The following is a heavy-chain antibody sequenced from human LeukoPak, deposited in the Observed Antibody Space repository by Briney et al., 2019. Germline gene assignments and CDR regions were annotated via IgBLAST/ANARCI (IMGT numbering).Heavy chain of an antibody. V-gene: IGHV5-51*01. Sequence: GESLKISCKGSGYSFTSYWIGWVRQMPGKGLEWMGIIYPGDSDTRYSPSFQGQVTISADESISTAYLQWSSLKASDTAMYYCARQRYSSGWPDAFDIWGQGTMVTVSS. D-gene: IGHD6-19*01. CDR1: GYSFTSYW. J-gene: IGHJ3*02. CDR3: ARQRYSSGWPDAFDI. CDR2: IYPGDSDT.